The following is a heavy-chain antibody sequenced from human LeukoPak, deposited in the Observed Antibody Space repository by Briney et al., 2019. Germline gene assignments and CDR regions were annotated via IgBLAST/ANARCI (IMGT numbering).Heavy chain of an antibody. CDR3: ARDSSGWYCYYYYMDV. CDR2: INHSGNT. D-gene: IGHD6-19*01. J-gene: IGHJ6*03. Sequence: SEALSLTCAVYGGSFSDYYWSWIRQSPLKGLEWIGEINHSGNTNYNPSLKSRVTISVDTSKNQFALKLSSVTAADTAVYYCARDSSGWYCYYYYMDVWGKGTTVTVSS. CDR1: GGSFSDYY. V-gene: IGHV4-34*01.